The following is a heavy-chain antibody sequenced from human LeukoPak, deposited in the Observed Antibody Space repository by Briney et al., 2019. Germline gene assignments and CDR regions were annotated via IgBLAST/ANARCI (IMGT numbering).Heavy chain of an antibody. J-gene: IGHJ4*02. CDR1: GFTFSSYA. CDR3: AKSVVRGVTYLNFDY. D-gene: IGHD3-10*01. CDR2: ISGSGGST. V-gene: IGHV3-23*01. Sequence: GGSLRLSRAASGFTFSSYAMSWVRQAPGKGLEWVSAISGSGGSTYYADSVKGRFTISRDNSKNTLYLQMNSLRAEDTAAYYCAKSVVRGVTYLNFDYWGQGTLVTVSS.